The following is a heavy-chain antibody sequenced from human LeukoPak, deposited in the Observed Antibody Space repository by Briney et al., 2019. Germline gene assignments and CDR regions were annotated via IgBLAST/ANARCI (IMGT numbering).Heavy chain of an antibody. CDR1: GFTFSSYA. CDR2: ISGSGGST. V-gene: IGHV3-23*01. CDR3: PKDRRGRLHELRYSDY. D-gene: IGHD3-9*01. Sequence: GGSLRLSCAASGFTFSSYAMSWVRQAPGKGLEWVSAISGSGGSTYYADSVKGRFTISRDNSKNTLYLQMNSLRAEDTAVYYCPKDRRGRLHELRYSDYWGQGTLVTVSS. J-gene: IGHJ4*02.